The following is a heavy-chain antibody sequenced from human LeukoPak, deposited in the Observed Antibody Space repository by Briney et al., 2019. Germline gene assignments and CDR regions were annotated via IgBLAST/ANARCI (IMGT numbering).Heavy chain of an antibody. CDR2: INPGGST. CDR3: ASHRLYYHYMDV. V-gene: IGHV4-34*01. CDR1: GGSFKGYY. J-gene: IGHJ6*03. Sequence: SETLSLTCAVYGGSFKGYYCSWIRQPPAKGLEWIGEINPGGSTNYNASLKGRVAISADTSKNQFSLELSSVTAADTAVYYRASHRLYYHYMDVWGKGTTVTVSS.